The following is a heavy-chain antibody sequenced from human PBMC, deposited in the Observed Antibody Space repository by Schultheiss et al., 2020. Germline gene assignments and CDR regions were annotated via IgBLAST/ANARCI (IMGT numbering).Heavy chain of an antibody. CDR3: ATPLVATGDYYYYYGMDV. Sequence: ASVKVSCKASGYTFTGYYMHWVRQAPGQGLEWMGWINPNSGGTNYAQKFQGRVTMTRDTSISTAYMELSRLRSDDTAVYYCATPLVATGDYYYYYGMDVWGQGTTVTVSS. CDR1: GYTFTGYY. V-gene: IGHV1-2*02. CDR2: INPNSGGT. J-gene: IGHJ6*02. D-gene: IGHD5-12*01.